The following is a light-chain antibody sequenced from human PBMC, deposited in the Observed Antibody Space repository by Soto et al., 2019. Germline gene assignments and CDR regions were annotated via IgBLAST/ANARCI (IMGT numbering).Light chain of an antibody. CDR1: QSVSSN. Sequence: EIAMTQSPPTLPVSPGERATLSCRASQSVSSNLAWYQQKPGQAPRFLIYGASTRATGIPARFSGSGSGTEFTLTISSLQSEDFAVYYCQQYDNWPLTFGGGTKVDIK. V-gene: IGKV3-15*01. CDR3: QQYDNWPLT. CDR2: GAS. J-gene: IGKJ4*01.